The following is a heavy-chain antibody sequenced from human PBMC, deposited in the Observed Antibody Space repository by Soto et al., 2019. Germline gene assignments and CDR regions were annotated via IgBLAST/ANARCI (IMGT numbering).Heavy chain of an antibody. CDR3: ARDGSTSGTYAYFDY. D-gene: IGHD3-16*01. CDR1: GGSISSSNYY. V-gene: IGHV4-39*02. CDR2: IYYSGST. Sequence: SETLSLTCTVSGGSISSSNYYWGWIRQPPGKGLEWIGSIYYSGSTYYNPSLKSRDTISVDTSKNQFSLKLSSVTAADTAVYPCARDGSTSGTYAYFDYWGQGTLVTVSS. J-gene: IGHJ4*02.